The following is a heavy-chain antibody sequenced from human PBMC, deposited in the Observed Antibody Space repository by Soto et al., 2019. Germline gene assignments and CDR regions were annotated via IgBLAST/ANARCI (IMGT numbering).Heavy chain of an antibody. V-gene: IGHV5-51*01. Sequence: PGESLKISCKGAGYSFTSYWIGWVRQMPGKGLEWMGIIYPDDSDTRYSPSFQGQVTISADKSISTAYLQWSSLKASDTAMYYCAMPRQGYCGSTSCYSLCFDSWGQGTLVTVSS. CDR3: AMPRQGYCGSTSCYSLCFDS. CDR1: GYSFTSYW. J-gene: IGHJ4*02. CDR2: IYPDDSDT. D-gene: IGHD2-2*01.